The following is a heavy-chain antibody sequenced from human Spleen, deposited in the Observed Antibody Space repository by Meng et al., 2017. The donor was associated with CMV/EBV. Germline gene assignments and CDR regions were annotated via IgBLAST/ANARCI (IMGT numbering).Heavy chain of an antibody. V-gene: IGHV4-39*07. CDR3: ARETCRSTRCFWHRNWFDP. CDR1: RSIYY. D-gene: IGHD2-2*01. J-gene: IGHJ5*02. Sequence: RSIYYWGWIRQPPGKGLEWIGSISYSGSTYYNPSLKSRVTISVDTSKNHFSLKLRSVTAADTAVYYCARETCRSTRCFWHRNWFDPWGQGTLVTVSS. CDR2: ISYSGST.